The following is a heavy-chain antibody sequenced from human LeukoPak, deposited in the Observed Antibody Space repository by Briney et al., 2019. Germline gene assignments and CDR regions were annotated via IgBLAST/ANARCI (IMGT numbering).Heavy chain of an antibody. J-gene: IGHJ4*02. D-gene: IGHD4-17*01. V-gene: IGHV3-7*01. Sequence: GGSLSFSCEAPGFTFISFWMTWVGKAPGKGLEWVANIKQDGSEKYYVDSVKGRFTISRDNAKNPLYLQMNSLRAEDTAVYYCAKNDYGDYYDYWGQGTLVTVSS. CDR3: AKNDYGDYYDY. CDR2: IKQDGSEK. CDR1: GFTFISFW.